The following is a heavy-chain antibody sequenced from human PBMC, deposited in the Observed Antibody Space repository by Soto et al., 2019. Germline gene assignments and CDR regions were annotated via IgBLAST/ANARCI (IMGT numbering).Heavy chain of an antibody. CDR3: ARLDRGAINLYYFDF. J-gene: IGHJ4*02. D-gene: IGHD1-1*01. V-gene: IGHV5-51*01. CDR2: IYPGDSDS. CDR1: GYNFAGFW. Sequence: PGESLKISCRGSGYNFAGFWRAWVRQRPGKGLEWMGSIYPGDSDSSYSPSFQGRVTISADKSINTAYLQWHSPTPSDSAMYYCARLDRGAINLYYFDFWGQGDLFTVSS.